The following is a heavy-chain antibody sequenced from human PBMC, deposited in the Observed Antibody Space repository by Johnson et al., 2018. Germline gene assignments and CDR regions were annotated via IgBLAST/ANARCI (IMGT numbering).Heavy chain of an antibody. CDR3: ARDRWGERSDFDY. CDR2: ISTNSRST. CDR1: GFVLSSYN. D-gene: IGHD3-10*01. Sequence: VQLVESGGGLVKPGGSLRLSCAASGFVLSSYNMNWVRQSPGKGLEWISSISTNSRSTYYAESVKGRFTISRDNIKSSLYLQMTSRRTEDTAIYYCARDRWGERSDFDYWGQGTLVTVSS. V-gene: IGHV3-21*01. J-gene: IGHJ4*02.